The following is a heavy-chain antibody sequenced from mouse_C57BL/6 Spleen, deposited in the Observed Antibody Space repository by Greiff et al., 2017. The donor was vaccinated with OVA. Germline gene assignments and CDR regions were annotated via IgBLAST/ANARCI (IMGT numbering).Heavy chain of an antibody. Sequence: LQESGPGLVKPSQSLSLTCSVTGYSITSGYYWNWIRQFPGNKLEWMGYISYDGSNNYNPSLKNRISITRDTSKNQFFLKLNSVTTEDTATYYCARARPMIDYWGQGTTLTVSS. CDR2: ISYDGSN. CDR3: ARARPMIDY. D-gene: IGHD6-5*01. J-gene: IGHJ2*01. V-gene: IGHV3-6*01. CDR1: GYSITSGYY.